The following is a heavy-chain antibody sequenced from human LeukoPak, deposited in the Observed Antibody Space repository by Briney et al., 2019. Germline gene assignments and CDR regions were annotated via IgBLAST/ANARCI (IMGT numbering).Heavy chain of an antibody. D-gene: IGHD2-15*01. V-gene: IGHV1-69*13. J-gene: IGHJ5*02. CDR3: ARGYYCSGGSCYDDHWFDP. CDR2: IIPIFGTA. CDR1: GGTFSSYA. Sequence: SVKVSCKASGGTFSSYAISWVRQAPGQGLEWMGGIIPIFGTANYAQKFQGRVTITADESTSTAYMELSSLRSEDTAVYYCARGYYCSGGSCYDDHWFDPWGQGTLVTVSS.